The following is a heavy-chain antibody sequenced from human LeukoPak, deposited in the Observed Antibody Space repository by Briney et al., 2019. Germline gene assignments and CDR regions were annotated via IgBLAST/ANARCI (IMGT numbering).Heavy chain of an antibody. CDR1: GFTASSNY. Sequence: GGSLRLSCAASGFTASSNYMSWVRQAPWKGLAWDSVIYSGASTYYADSVKGRFTISRDNSKNTLYLQMNSLRAEDTAVYYCARGGSAARPLDYWGQGTLVTVSS. D-gene: IGHD6-6*01. J-gene: IGHJ4*02. CDR3: ARGGSAARPLDY. CDR2: IYSGAST. V-gene: IGHV3-53*01.